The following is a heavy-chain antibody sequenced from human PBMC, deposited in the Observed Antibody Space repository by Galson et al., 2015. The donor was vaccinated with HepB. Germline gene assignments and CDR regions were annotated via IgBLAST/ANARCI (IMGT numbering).Heavy chain of an antibody. CDR1: GFTFSSYS. D-gene: IGHD4-17*01. V-gene: IGHV3-21*01. CDR3: ARDTPTVTTWFSNMDV. J-gene: IGHJ6*03. Sequence: SLRLSCAASGFTFSSYSMNWVRQAPGKGLEWVSSISSSSSCIYYADSVKGRFTISRDNAKNSLYLQMNSLRAEDTAVYYCARDTPTVTTWFSNMDVWGKGTTVTVSS. CDR2: ISSSSSCI.